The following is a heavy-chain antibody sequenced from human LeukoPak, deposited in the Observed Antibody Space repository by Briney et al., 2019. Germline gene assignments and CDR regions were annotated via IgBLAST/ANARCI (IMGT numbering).Heavy chain of an antibody. V-gene: IGHV1-8*01. CDR2: MNPNSGNT. CDR1: GYTFTSYD. Sequence: ASVKVSCKASGYTFTSYDINWVRQATGQGLEWMGWMNPNSGNTGYAQKFQGRVTMTRNTSISTAYMELSSLGSEDTAVYYCARRDYSNYRNWFDPWGQGALVTVSS. CDR3: ARRDYSNYRNWFDP. J-gene: IGHJ5*02. D-gene: IGHD4-11*01.